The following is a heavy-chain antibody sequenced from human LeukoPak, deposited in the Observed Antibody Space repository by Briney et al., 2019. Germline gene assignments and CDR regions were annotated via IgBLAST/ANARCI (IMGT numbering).Heavy chain of an antibody. J-gene: IGHJ4*02. D-gene: IGHD3-16*01. V-gene: IGHV4-34*01. Sequence: SETLSLTCAVYGGSFSGYYWSWIRQPPGKGLEWIGEINHSGSTNYNPSLKSRVTISVDTSKNQFSLKLSSVTAADTAVYYCARNYVGSGLFDYWGQGTLVTVSS. CDR2: INHSGST. CDR3: ARNYVGSGLFDY. CDR1: GGSFSGYY.